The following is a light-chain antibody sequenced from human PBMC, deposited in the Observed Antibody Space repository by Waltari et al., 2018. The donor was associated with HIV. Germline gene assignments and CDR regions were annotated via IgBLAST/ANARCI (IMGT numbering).Light chain of an antibody. CDR1: QSVNSN. CDR3: QQYNNWLYT. V-gene: IGKV3-15*01. CDR2: GAS. J-gene: IGKJ2*01. Sequence: EIVMTQSPATLSVYPGERATLSCRASQSVNSNLAWYQQKPGQAPRLLIYGASTRATGIPARFSGGGSGTEFTLTINSLQSEDSAVYYCQQYNNWLYTFGQGTKLEIK.